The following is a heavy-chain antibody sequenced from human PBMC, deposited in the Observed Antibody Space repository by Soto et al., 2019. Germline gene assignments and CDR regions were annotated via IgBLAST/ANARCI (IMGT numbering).Heavy chain of an antibody. Sequence: GASVKVSCKASGYTFTSYDINWVRQATGQGLEWMGWMNPNSGNTGYAQKFQGRVTMTRNTSISTAYMELSSLRSEDTAVYYCARAHGRGIFGVVIGGYNWFDPWGQGTLVTVSS. J-gene: IGHJ5*02. CDR1: GYTFTSYD. CDR2: MNPNSGNT. V-gene: IGHV1-8*01. D-gene: IGHD3-3*01. CDR3: ARAHGRGIFGVVIGGYNWFDP.